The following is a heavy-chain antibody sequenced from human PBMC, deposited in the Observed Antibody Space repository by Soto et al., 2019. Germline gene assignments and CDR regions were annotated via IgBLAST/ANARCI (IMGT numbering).Heavy chain of an antibody. D-gene: IGHD6-19*01. J-gene: IGHJ4*02. CDR1: GFTVSDS. V-gene: IGHV3-53*01. CDR3: ARDASGPFNY. CDR2: IHSDGST. Sequence: GGSLRLSCSVAGFTVSDSMSWVRQAPGKGLECVSFIHSDGSTHYTDSVRGRFTISRDNSKNTLYLQMDRLRVDDTAVYFCARDASGPFNYWGQGTLVTVSS.